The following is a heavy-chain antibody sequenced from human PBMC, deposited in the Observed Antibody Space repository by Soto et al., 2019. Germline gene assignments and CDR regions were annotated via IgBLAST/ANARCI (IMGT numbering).Heavy chain of an antibody. Sequence: LRLSCVASGFTFSSYSMSWVRQAPGKGLEWVSGFRSSGDDGTTYYADSVKGRFTISRDNSKDTLFLQMNSLRAEDTAIYYCAKKVNSGPGSQYFDYWGQGTLVTVSS. CDR2: FRSSGDDGTT. CDR1: GFTFSSYS. D-gene: IGHD3-10*01. CDR3: AKKVNSGPGSQYFDY. J-gene: IGHJ4*02. V-gene: IGHV3-23*01.